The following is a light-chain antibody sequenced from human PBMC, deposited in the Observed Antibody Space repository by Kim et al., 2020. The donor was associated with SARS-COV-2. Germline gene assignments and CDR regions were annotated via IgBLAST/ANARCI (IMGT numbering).Light chain of an antibody. V-gene: IGKV3-20*01. Sequence: EIVLTQSPGTLSLSPGERATLSCRASQSVSSSYIAWYQQKPGQAPRLLIYGASTRATGIPDRFSGSGSGTDFTLTISRPEPEDFAVYYCQQFGTAGWTFGQGTKVDIK. CDR1: QSVSSSY. CDR2: GAS. J-gene: IGKJ1*01. CDR3: QQFGTAGWT.